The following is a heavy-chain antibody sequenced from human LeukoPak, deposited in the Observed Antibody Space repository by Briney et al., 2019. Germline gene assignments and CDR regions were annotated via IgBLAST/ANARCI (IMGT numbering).Heavy chain of an antibody. V-gene: IGHV3-49*04. J-gene: IGHJ4*02. CDR3: TREGDTAMVRRYFDY. D-gene: IGHD5-18*01. Sequence: PGRSLRLSCTASGFTFGDYAMSWVRHAPGKGLEWVGFIRSKAYGGTTEYAASVKGRFTISRDDSKSIAYLQMNSLKTEDTAVYYCTREGDTAMVRRYFDYWGQGTLVTVSS. CDR2: IRSKAYGGTT. CDR1: GFTFGDYA.